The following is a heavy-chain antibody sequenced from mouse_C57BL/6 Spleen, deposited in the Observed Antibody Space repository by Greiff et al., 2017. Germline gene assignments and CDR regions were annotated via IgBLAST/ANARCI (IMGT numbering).Heavy chain of an antibody. V-gene: IGHV1-69*01. CDR1: GYTFTSYW. CDR3: ARSDYSKGYFDY. D-gene: IGHD2-5*01. J-gene: IGHJ2*01. CDR2: IDPSDSYT. Sequence: QVQLQQPGAELVMPGASVKLSCKASGYTFTSYWMHWVKQRPGQGLEWIGEIDPSDSYTNYNQKFKGKSTLTVDKSSSTAYMQLSSLTSEDSAVYYCARSDYSKGYFDYWGQGTTLTVSS.